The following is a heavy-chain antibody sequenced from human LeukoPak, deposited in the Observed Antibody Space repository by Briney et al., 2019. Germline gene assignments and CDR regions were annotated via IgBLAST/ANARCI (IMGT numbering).Heavy chain of an antibody. Sequence: GGSLRLSRVVSGFTFSSYSMNWVRQAPGKGLEWISYISSMSSTTYYADSVKGRFTISRDSAKNSLYLQLNSLRAEDTAVYYCARVLRYAYGIDYWGQGTLVTVSS. V-gene: IGHV3-48*01. D-gene: IGHD5-18*01. CDR2: ISSMSSTT. CDR1: GFTFSSYS. J-gene: IGHJ4*02. CDR3: ARVLRYAYGIDY.